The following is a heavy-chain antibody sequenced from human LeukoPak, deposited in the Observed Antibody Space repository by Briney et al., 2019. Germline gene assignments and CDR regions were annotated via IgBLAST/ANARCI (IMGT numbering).Heavy chain of an antibody. CDR3: ARDASTRCYLCEVDH. CDR1: GFTVSSNY. V-gene: IGHV3-21*01. D-gene: IGHD2-2*01. Sequence: GGSLRLSCAASGFTVSSNYMSWVRQAPGKGLEWVSSISAGSNYIYYGDSVKGRFTISRDNAKNSLYLQMSSLRAEDTAVYYCARDASTRCYLCEVDHWGQGTLVTVSS. J-gene: IGHJ4*02. CDR2: ISAGSNYI.